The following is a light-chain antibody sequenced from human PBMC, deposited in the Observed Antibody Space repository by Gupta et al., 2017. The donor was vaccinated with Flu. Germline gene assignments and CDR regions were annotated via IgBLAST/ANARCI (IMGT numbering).Light chain of an antibody. V-gene: IGKV1-5*03. J-gene: IGKJ4*01. Sequence: SPSALSASVGDRVTITCRASQSITTRLAWYQQKPGKAPKLLISQTSSLETGVPPRFSGSGSGTDFTLTITNLQPDDFATYYCQQYNTYPGFGGGTKVEIK. CDR2: QTS. CDR1: QSITTR. CDR3: QQYNTYPG.